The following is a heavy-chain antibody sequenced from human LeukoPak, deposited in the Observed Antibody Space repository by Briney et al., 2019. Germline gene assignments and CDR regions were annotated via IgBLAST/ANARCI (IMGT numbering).Heavy chain of an antibody. Sequence: SLTHSYKAPGHTFTNHHMHWVRQAPGQGLEWIGIINPSGGSTSYAQKFQGRVTMTRDASTSTVYMEPSSLRSEDTAVYYCASPGEKDYYFDYWGQGTLVTVSS. CDR3: ASPGEKDYYFDY. CDR1: GHTFTNHH. V-gene: IGHV1-46*01. CDR2: INPSGGST. D-gene: IGHD3-16*01. J-gene: IGHJ4*02.